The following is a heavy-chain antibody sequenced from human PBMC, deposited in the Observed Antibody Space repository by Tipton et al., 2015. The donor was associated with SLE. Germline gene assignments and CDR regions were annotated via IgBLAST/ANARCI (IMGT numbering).Heavy chain of an antibody. CDR1: GGSIGTHY. CDR3: ARQRDMGGYSNQLLDY. Sequence: TLSLTCTVSGGSIGTHYWSWIRQSAVKGLEYIGRIYAGGTTNYHPPLKSRVTMSVDTSKHQFSLTLRSVTAADTAIYYCARQRDMGGYSNQLLDYWGPGILVTVSS. CDR2: IYAGGTT. J-gene: IGHJ4*02. D-gene: IGHD4-11*01. V-gene: IGHV4-4*07.